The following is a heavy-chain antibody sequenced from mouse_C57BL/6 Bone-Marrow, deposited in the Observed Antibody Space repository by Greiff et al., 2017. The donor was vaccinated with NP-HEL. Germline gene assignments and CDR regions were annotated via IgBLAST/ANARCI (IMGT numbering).Heavy chain of an antibody. CDR2: IRLKSDNYAT. J-gene: IGHJ3*01. Sequence: EVKLEESGGGLVQPGGSMKLSCVASGFTFSNYWMNWVRQSPEKGLEWVAQIRLKSDNYATHYAESVKGRFTISRDDSKSSVYLQMNNLRAEDTGIYYCTGDLLWLRRFAYWGQGTLVTVSA. V-gene: IGHV6-3*01. D-gene: IGHD2-2*01. CDR1: GFTFSNYW. CDR3: TGDLLWLRRFAY.